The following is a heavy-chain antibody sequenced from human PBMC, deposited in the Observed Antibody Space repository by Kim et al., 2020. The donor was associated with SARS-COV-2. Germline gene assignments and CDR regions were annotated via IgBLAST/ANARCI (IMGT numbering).Heavy chain of an antibody. Sequence: SRVTISVDTSKNQFSLKLSSVTAADTAVYYCARGGARYFDWSYYYYGMDVWGQGTTVTVSS. J-gene: IGHJ6*02. V-gene: IGHV4-34*01. D-gene: IGHD3-9*01. CDR3: ARGGARYFDWSYYYYGMDV.